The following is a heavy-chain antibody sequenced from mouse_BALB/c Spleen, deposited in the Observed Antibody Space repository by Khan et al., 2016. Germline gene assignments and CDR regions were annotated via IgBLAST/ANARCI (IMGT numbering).Heavy chain of an antibody. D-gene: IGHD1-1*01. CDR1: GYSITSDYA. J-gene: IGHJ4*01. CDR2: ISYSGST. V-gene: IGHV3-2*02. CDR3: ARRVFGSYNAMDY. Sequence: EVQLQESGPGLVKPSQSLSLTCTVTGYSITSDYAWNWIRQFPGNKLEWMGYISYSGSTSYNPSLKSRISITRDTSKNQFFLQLNSVTTEDTATYYCARRVFGSYNAMDYWGQGTSVTVSS.